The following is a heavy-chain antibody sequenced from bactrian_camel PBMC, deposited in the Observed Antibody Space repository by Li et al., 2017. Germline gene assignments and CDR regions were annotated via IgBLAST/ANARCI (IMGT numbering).Heavy chain of an antibody. Sequence: VQLVESGGGSVQAGESRRLSCVTSGYTSTTSCVAWVRQAPGKQREGVVSIDRDGRATYADSVKGRFTISQDNAENTVTLQMNSLKPEDTAIYYCASAPGYALDPLGPREYKFWGQGTQVTVS. CDR2: IDRDGRA. CDR3: ASAPGYALDPLGPREYKF. CDR1: GYTSTTSC. V-gene: IGHV3S53*01. J-gene: IGHJ4*01. D-gene: IGHD3*01.